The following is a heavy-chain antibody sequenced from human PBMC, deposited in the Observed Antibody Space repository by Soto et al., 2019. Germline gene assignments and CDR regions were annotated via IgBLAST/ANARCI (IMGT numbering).Heavy chain of an antibody. Sequence: QVQLQQWGAGLLKPSETLSLTCAVYGGSFSGYYWSWIRQPPGKGLEWIGEINHSGSTNYNPSLKSRVTISVDTYKNQFSLKLSSVTAADTAVYYCAREGDSSGYPLYWGQGTLVTVSS. V-gene: IGHV4-34*01. D-gene: IGHD3-22*01. CDR3: AREGDSSGYPLY. CDR2: INHSGST. J-gene: IGHJ4*02. CDR1: GGSFSGYY.